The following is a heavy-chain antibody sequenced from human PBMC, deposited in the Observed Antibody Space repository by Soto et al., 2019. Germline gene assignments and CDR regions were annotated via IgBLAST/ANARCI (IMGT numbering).Heavy chain of an antibody. D-gene: IGHD6-13*01. Sequence: VKFSCKASGYTFTIYYMHWVRQSPGQGLEWMGIINPSGGSTSYAQKFQGRVTMTRDTSTSTVYMELSSLRSEDTAVYYCARPIAAALSWFDPWGQGTLVTVSS. V-gene: IGHV1-46*01. CDR2: INPSGGST. J-gene: IGHJ5*02. CDR1: GYTFTIYY. CDR3: ARPIAAALSWFDP.